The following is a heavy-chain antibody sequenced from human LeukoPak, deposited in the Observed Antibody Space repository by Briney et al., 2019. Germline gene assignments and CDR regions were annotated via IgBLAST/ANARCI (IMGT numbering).Heavy chain of an antibody. CDR2: IYYSGST. CDR3: ATARYSGYDLLSYFDY. J-gene: IGHJ4*02. Sequence: SETLSLTCTASGGSISSYYRSCIRQPPGKGLEWIGYIYYSGSTNYNPSLKSRVTISLDTSKNQFSLKLSSVTAADTAVYYCATARYSGYDLLSYFDYWGQGTLVTVSS. V-gene: IGHV4-59*01. D-gene: IGHD5-12*01. CDR1: GGSISSYY.